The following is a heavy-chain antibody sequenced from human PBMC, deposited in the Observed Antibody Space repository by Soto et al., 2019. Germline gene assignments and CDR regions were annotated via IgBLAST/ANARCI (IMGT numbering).Heavy chain of an antibody. J-gene: IGHJ4*02. Sequence: GGSLRLSCAASGFTFSSYAMSWVRKAPGKGLEWVSAISGSGGSTYYADSVKGRFTISRDNSKNTLYLQMNSLRAEDTAVYYCAKDLFQQLVAPPFYFDYWGQGTLVTVSS. D-gene: IGHD6-6*01. V-gene: IGHV3-23*01. CDR1: GFTFSSYA. CDR3: AKDLFQQLVAPPFYFDY. CDR2: ISGSGGST.